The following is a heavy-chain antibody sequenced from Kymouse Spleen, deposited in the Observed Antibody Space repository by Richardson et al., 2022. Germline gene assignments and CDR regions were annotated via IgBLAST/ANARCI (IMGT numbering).Heavy chain of an antibody. CDR1: GGSFSGYY. CDR2: INHSGST. Sequence: QVQLQQWGAGLLKPSETLSLTCAVYGGSFSGYYWSWIRQPPGKGLEWIGEINHSGSTNYNPSLKSRVTISVDTSKNQFSLKLSSVTAADTAVYYCAREGITMVRGVIRYYYYGMDVWGQGTTVTVSS. CDR3: AREGITMVRGVIRYYYYGMDV. J-gene: IGHJ6*02. D-gene: IGHD3-10*01. V-gene: IGHV4-34*01.